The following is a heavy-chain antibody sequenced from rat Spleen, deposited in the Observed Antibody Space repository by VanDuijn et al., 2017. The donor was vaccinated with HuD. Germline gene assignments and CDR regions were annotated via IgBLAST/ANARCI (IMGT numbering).Heavy chain of an antibody. D-gene: IGHD1-2*01. J-gene: IGHJ2*01. CDR1: GFTFSSYW. CDR3: ATGITLV. CDR2: ISPDGGST. Sequence: EVQLVESGGGLVQPGRSLKLSCVASGFTFSSYWMYWIRQAPGEGLEWISSISPDGGSTYYPDSVKGRFTISRDNAENTVYLQMNSLRSEDTATYYCATGITLVWGRGVMVTVSS. V-gene: IGHV5-58*01.